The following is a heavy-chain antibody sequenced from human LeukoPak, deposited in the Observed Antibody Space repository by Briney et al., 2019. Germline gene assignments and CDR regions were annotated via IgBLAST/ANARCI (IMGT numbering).Heavy chain of an antibody. V-gene: IGHV1-69*13. CDR1: GGTFSSYA. D-gene: IGHD3-22*01. Sequence: SVKVSCKASGGTFSSYAISWVRQAPGQGLEWMGGIIPIFGTANYAQKFQGRVTITADESTSIAYMELSSLRSEDTAVYYCARYRPRYYYDSSGYYYDYWGQGTLVTVSS. J-gene: IGHJ4*02. CDR3: ARYRPRYYYDSSGYYYDY. CDR2: IIPIFGTA.